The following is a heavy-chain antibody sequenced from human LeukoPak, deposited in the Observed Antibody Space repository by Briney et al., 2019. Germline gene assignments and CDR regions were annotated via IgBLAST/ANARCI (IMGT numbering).Heavy chain of an antibody. J-gene: IGHJ4*02. V-gene: IGHV4-34*01. CDR3: ARNPGSDYPEW. CDR2: INHSGST. D-gene: IGHD4-17*01. CDR1: GGSLSGYY. Sequence: PSETLSLTCAVYGGSLSGYYWSRIRQPPGKGLEWIGEINHSGSTNYNPSPKSRATISVDKSKNQFSLKLTSVTAADTAVYYCARNPGSDYPEWWGQGTLVTVSS.